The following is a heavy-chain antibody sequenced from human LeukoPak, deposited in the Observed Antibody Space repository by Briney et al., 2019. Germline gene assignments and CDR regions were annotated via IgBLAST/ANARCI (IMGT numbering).Heavy chain of an antibody. CDR1: GGSIDSTNW. J-gene: IGHJ4*02. V-gene: IGHV4/OR15-8*01. Sequence: SETLSLTCDVSGGSIDSTNWWNWVRQPPGKGLEWIGEIHHDGRIDYNPSLKSRVTLSVDKSKNQFSLRLNSVTAADTAMYYCARSHDHLWGNYPDYWGQGTLVTVSS. D-gene: IGHD3-16*02. CDR3: ARSHDHLWGNYPDY. CDR2: IHHDGRI.